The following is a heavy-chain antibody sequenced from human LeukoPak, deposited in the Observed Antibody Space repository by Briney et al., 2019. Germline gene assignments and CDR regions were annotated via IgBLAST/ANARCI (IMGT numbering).Heavy chain of an antibody. CDR1: GGSFSGYY. J-gene: IGHJ5*02. CDR2: INHSGST. Sequence: PSETLSLTCAVYGGSFSGYYWSWIRQPPGKGLEWIGEINHSGSTNYNPSLKSRVTISVDTSKNQFSLKLSSVTAADTAVYYCARGITMVRGRNWFDPWGQGTLVTVSS. CDR3: ARGITMVRGRNWFDP. D-gene: IGHD3-10*01. V-gene: IGHV4-34*01.